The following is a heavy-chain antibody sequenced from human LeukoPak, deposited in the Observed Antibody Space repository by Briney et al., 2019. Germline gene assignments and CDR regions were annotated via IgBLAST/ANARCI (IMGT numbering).Heavy chain of an antibody. V-gene: IGHV1-18*01. CDR3: AREWSYYYDSSAPDY. J-gene: IGHJ4*02. D-gene: IGHD3-22*01. Sequence: ASVTVSCKASGYTFTSYGISWVRHAPGQGLEWMGWISAYNGNTNYAQKLQGRVTMTTDTSTSTAYMELRSLRSDDTAVYYCAREWSYYYDSSAPDYWGQGTLVTVSS. CDR1: GYTFTSYG. CDR2: ISAYNGNT.